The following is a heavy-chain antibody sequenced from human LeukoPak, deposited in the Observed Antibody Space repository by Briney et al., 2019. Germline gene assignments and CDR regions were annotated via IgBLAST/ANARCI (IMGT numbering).Heavy chain of an antibody. CDR3: ARPRMDGAFDI. CDR2: ISSSGSTI. CDR1: GFAFSSYE. J-gene: IGHJ3*02. V-gene: IGHV3-48*03. D-gene: IGHD3/OR15-3a*01. Sequence: GGSLRLSCAASGFAFSSYEVNWVRQAPGKGLEWVSYISSSGSTIYYADSVKGRFTISRDNAKNSLYLQMNSLRAEDTAVYYCARPRMDGAFDIWGQGTMVTVSS.